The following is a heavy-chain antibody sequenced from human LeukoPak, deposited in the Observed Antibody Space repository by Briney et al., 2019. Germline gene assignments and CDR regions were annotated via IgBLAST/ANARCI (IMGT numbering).Heavy chain of an antibody. Sequence: GGSLRLSCAASGFIFSSYGTHWVRQAPGKGLEWVAVIYYDGSNEYYADSVRGRFTISRDNSKNTLFLQMNSLRAEDTAVYYCARDTFYSTGAYGLDVWGQGTTVTVSS. V-gene: IGHV3-33*01. CDR2: IYYDGSNE. D-gene: IGHD2-8*02. CDR1: GFIFSSYG. CDR3: ARDTFYSTGAYGLDV. J-gene: IGHJ6*02.